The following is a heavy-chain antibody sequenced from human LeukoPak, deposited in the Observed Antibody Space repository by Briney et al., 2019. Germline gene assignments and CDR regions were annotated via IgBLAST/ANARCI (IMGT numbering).Heavy chain of an antibody. Sequence: SVKVSCKASGGTFSSYAISWVRQAPGQGLEWMGGIIPIFGTANYAQKFQGRVTITTDESTSTAYMELSSLRSEDTAVYYCAMSTVGLAPTKYYDFWSGYTWFDPWGQGTLVSVSS. V-gene: IGHV1-69*05. D-gene: IGHD3-3*01. CDR3: AMSTVGLAPTKYYDFWSGYTWFDP. CDR2: IIPIFGTA. J-gene: IGHJ5*02. CDR1: GGTFSSYA.